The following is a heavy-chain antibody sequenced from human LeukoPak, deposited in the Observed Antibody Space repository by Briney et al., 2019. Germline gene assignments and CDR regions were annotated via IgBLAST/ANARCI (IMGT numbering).Heavy chain of an antibody. D-gene: IGHD4-23*01. J-gene: IGHJ4*02. V-gene: IGHV4-59*01. CDR1: GGSISTYY. CDR3: ARGGNALDY. CDR2: FYYTGST. Sequence: SETLSLTCTVSGGSISTYYWSWIRQPPGKGLDWIGSFYYTGSTNYNPSLRSRVTISLDTSKNQISLRLSSVTAADTAVYYCARGGNALDYWGQGTLVAVSS.